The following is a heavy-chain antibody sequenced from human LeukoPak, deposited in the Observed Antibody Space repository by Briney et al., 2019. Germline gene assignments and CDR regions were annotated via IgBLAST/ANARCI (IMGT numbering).Heavy chain of an antibody. V-gene: IGHV3-7*03. J-gene: IGHJ4*02. CDR2: IRQDGDTK. D-gene: IGHD6-13*01. CDR3: ARSLPYGTTWYGRSDF. CDR1: GFPFNAYW. Sequence: GGSLRLSCAASGFPFNAYWMTWVRQAPGKGLEWVANIRQDGDTKYYVDSVKGRFTISRDNAMNSLYLQMNSLRAEDTAIYYCARSLPYGTTWYGRSDFWGQGTLVTVPS.